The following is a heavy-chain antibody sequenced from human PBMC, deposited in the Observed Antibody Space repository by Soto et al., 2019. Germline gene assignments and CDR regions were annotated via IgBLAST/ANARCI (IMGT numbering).Heavy chain of an antibody. Sequence: ASVKVSCKASGYTFTSYGISWVRQAPGQGLEWMGWISAYNGNTNYAQKLQGRVTMTTDTSTSTAYMELRSLRSDDTAVYYCARGCSSTSCYAHFDFLGQGSLVTVSS. CDR1: GYTFTSYG. CDR2: ISAYNGNT. J-gene: IGHJ4*02. D-gene: IGHD2-2*01. CDR3: ARGCSSTSCYAHFDF. V-gene: IGHV1-18*01.